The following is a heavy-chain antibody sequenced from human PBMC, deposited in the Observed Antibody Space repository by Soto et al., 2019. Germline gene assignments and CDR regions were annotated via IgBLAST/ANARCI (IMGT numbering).Heavy chain of an antibody. CDR2: IYYSGST. CDR1: GGSISSGGYY. CDR3: ARDRYCSGGSCYPNWFDP. V-gene: IGHV4-31*03. J-gene: IGHJ5*02. D-gene: IGHD2-15*01. Sequence: SETLSLTCTVSGGSISSGGYYWSWIRQHPGKGLEWIGYIYYSGSTYYNPSLKSRVTISVDTSKNQFSLKLSSVTAADTAVYYCARDRYCSGGSCYPNWFDPWGQGTLVTVSS.